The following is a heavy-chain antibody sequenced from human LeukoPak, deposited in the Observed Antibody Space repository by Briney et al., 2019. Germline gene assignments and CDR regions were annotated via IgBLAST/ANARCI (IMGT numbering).Heavy chain of an antibody. CDR2: VSHSGDT. Sequence: PSETLSLTCSVSGYSISRGYYWGWIRQPPGRGLEWIGSVSHSGDTYYNPSLKSRVTISVDTSNNQFSLNLNSVTAADTAVYFCARVVRDIVVLWVDPWGQGSLVTVSS. CDR1: GYSISRGYY. V-gene: IGHV4-38-2*02. D-gene: IGHD2-2*01. J-gene: IGHJ5*02. CDR3: ARVVRDIVVLWVDP.